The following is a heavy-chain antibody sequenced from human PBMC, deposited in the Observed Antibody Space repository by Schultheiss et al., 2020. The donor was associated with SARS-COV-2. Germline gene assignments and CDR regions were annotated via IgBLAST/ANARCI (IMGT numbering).Heavy chain of an antibody. V-gene: IGHV4-61*08. CDR1: GGAISRGGFH. D-gene: IGHD5-18*01. Sequence: SETLSLTCTVSGGAISRGGFHWSWIRQHPGKGLEWIGYVYFSGSTNYNPSLKSRVTISVDTSKNQFSLKLSSVTAADTAVYYCARYTAMAINWFDPWGQGTLVTVSS. J-gene: IGHJ5*02. CDR3: ARYTAMAINWFDP. CDR2: VYFSGST.